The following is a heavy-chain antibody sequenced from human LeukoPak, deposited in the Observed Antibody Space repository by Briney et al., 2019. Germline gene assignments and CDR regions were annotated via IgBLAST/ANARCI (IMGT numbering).Heavy chain of an antibody. CDR1: GFTFSDYY. V-gene: IGHV3-11*01. Sequence: GGSLRLSCAASGFTFSDYYMTWIRQAPGKGLEWISYITSSGTSTYYPVSVRGRFTISRDNARNPVYLQMKNLRADDTAVYYCARDVGATTSATFDLWGQGTMVTVSS. CDR2: ITSSGTST. J-gene: IGHJ3*01. D-gene: IGHD1-26*01. CDR3: ARDVGATTSATFDL.